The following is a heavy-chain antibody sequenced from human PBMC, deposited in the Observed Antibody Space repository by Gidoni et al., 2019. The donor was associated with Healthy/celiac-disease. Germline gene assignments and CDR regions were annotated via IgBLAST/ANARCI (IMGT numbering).Heavy chain of an antibody. Sequence: QVQLVQSGAEVKKPGASVKVSCKASGYTFTSYGISWVRQAPGQGLEWMGWISAYNGNTNYEQKLQGRVTMTTDTSTSTAYMELRSLRSDDTAVYYCERDRGSFGYRESRNPKGNFDYWGQGTLVTVSS. V-gene: IGHV1-18*01. J-gene: IGHJ4*02. CDR3: ERDRGSFGYRESRNPKGNFDY. D-gene: IGHD3-16*01. CDR2: ISAYNGNT. CDR1: GYTFTSYG.